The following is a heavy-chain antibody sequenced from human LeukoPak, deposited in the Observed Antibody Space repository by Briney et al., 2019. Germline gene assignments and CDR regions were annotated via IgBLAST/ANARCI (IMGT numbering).Heavy chain of an antibody. CDR3: ARRSGYDYWFDP. J-gene: IGHJ5*02. CDR1: GGSISSSSYY. V-gene: IGHV4-39*01. D-gene: IGHD5-12*01. Sequence: SETLSLTCTVSGGSISSSSYYWGWIRQPPGEGLEWIGSIYYSGSTYYNPSLKSRVTISVDTSKNQFSLKLSSVTAADTAVYYCARRSGYDYWFDPWGQGTLVTVSS. CDR2: IYYSGST.